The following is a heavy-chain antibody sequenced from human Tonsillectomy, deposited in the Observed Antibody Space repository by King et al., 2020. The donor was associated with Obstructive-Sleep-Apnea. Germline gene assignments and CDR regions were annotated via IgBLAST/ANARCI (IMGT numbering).Heavy chain of an antibody. Sequence: VQLVESGGGVVQPGRSLRRSCAASGFTFSSYGMHWVRQAPGKGLEWGAVIWYEGSNKYYSDSVKCRFTISRDNSKNTLYLQMKSLRAEDTAVYYCARVHIVVAYYGMDVWGQGTTVTVSS. CDR1: GFTFSSYG. CDR2: IWYEGSNK. D-gene: IGHD2-21*01. V-gene: IGHV3-33*01. CDR3: ARVHIVVAYYGMDV. J-gene: IGHJ6*02.